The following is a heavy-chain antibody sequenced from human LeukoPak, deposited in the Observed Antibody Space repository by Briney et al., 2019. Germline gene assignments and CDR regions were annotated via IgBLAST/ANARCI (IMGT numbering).Heavy chain of an antibody. V-gene: IGHV4-39*01. J-gene: IGHJ3*02. CDR3: ARPSAGYPPFDAFDI. Sequence: SETLSLTCTVSGGSISSSSYYWGWIRQPPGKGLEWIGSIYYSGSTYYNPSLKSRVTISVDTSKNQFSLKLSSVTAADTAVYYCARPSAGYPPFDAFDIWGQGTMVTVSS. D-gene: IGHD6-13*01. CDR1: GGSISSSSYY. CDR2: IYYSGST.